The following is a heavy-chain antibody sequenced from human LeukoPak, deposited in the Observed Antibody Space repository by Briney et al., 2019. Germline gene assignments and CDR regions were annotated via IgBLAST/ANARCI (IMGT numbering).Heavy chain of an antibody. D-gene: IGHD6-19*01. CDR1: GFTFSSYA. CDR3: ARGIAVAGSLDY. V-gene: IGHV3-30-3*01. Sequence: GRSLRLSCAASGFTFSSYAMHWVRQAPGKGLEWVAVISYDGSSKYYADSVKGRFTISRDNSKNTLYLQMNSLRAEDTAVYYCARGIAVAGSLDYWGQGTLVTVSS. CDR2: ISYDGSSK. J-gene: IGHJ4*02.